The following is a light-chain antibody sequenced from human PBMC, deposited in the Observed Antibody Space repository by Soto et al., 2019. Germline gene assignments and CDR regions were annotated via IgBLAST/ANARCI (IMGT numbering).Light chain of an antibody. Sequence: QSVLTQPPSVSGAPGQRVTISCTGSRSNIGAGYDVHWYQQLPGTAPKLLIYGNSNRPSGVPDRFSGSKSGTSASLAITGLQAEVEADYYCQSYDSSLSGSWVFGGGTKLTVL. V-gene: IGLV1-40*01. CDR3: QSYDSSLSGSWV. CDR2: GNS. J-gene: IGLJ3*02. CDR1: RSNIGAGYD.